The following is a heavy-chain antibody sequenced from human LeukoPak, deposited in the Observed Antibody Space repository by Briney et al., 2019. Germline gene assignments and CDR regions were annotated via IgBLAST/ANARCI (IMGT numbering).Heavy chain of an antibody. Sequence: SETLSLTCAVYGGSFSDSFWSWIHQPPGKGLEWIGEINHSGSTNYNPSLKSRVTISVDTSKNQFSLKLSSVTAADTAVYYCARASRDGYNFPKTEFDYWGQGTLVTVSS. D-gene: IGHD5-24*01. CDR2: INHSGST. J-gene: IGHJ4*02. CDR3: ARASRDGYNFPKTEFDY. CDR1: GGSFSDSF. V-gene: IGHV4-34*01.